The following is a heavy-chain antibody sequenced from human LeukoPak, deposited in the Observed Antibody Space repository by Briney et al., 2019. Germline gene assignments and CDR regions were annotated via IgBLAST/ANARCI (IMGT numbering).Heavy chain of an antibody. Sequence: SETLSLTCAVYGGSFSGYYWSWIRQPPGKGLEWIGEINHSGSTNYNPSLKSRVTISVDTSKNQFSLKLSSVTAADTAVYYCARGVIVVVPAAIFDYWGQGTLVTVSS. CDR3: ARGVIVVVPAAIFDY. D-gene: IGHD2-2*01. CDR2: INHSGST. CDR1: GGSFSGYY. J-gene: IGHJ4*02. V-gene: IGHV4-34*01.